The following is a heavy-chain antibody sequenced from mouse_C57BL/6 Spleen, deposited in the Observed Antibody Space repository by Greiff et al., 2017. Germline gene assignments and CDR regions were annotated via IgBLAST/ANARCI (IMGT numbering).Heavy chain of an antibody. D-gene: IGHD1-1*01. Sequence: QVQLKESGAELVMPGASVKLSCKASGYTFTSYWMHWVKQRPGQGLEWIGEIDPSDSYTNYNQKFKGKSTLTVDKSSSTAYMQLSSLTSEDSAVYYCLITTVVADFDYWGQGTTLTVSS. CDR1: GYTFTSYW. CDR2: IDPSDSYT. CDR3: LITTVVADFDY. V-gene: IGHV1-69*01. J-gene: IGHJ2*01.